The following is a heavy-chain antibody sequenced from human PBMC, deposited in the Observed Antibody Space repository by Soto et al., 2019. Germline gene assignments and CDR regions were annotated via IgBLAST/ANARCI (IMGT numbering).Heavy chain of an antibody. Sequence: QVQLVQSGAEVKKPGASVKVSCKASGYTFTSYEINWVRQATGQGLEWMGWMNPNSGDTGYAQKFQARVTXTXNXXISTAYMELSSLRSEDTAVYYCASGDLLWFGELLRWGQGTLVTVSS. D-gene: IGHD3-10*01. CDR2: MNPNSGDT. J-gene: IGHJ4*02. CDR1: GYTFTSYE. V-gene: IGHV1-8*01. CDR3: ASGDLLWFGELLR.